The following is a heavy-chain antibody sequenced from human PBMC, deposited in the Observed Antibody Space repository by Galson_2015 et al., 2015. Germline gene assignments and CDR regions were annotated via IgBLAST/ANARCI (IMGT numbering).Heavy chain of an antibody. CDR3: ARTQLYYYDSSGYYYLDY. J-gene: IGHJ4*02. CDR2: IDWDDDK. CDR1: GFSLSTSGMR. D-gene: IGHD3-22*01. V-gene: IGHV2-70*04. Sequence: PALVKPTQTLTLTCTFSGFSLSTSGMRVSWIRQPPGKALEWLARIDWDDDKFYSTSLKTRLTISKDTSKNQVVLTMTNMDPVDTATYYCARTQLYYYDSSGYYYLDYWGQGTLVTVSS.